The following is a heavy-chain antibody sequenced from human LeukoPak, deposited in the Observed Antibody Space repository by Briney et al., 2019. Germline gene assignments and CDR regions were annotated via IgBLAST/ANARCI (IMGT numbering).Heavy chain of an antibody. CDR1: GGSISSSSYY. CDR2: IYYSGST. CDR3: ARVSSGYYLNFDY. D-gene: IGHD3-22*01. J-gene: IGHJ4*02. V-gene: IGHV4-39*01. Sequence: KPSETLSLTCTVSGGSISSSSYYWGWIRQPPGKGLEWIGSIYYSGSTYYNPSLKSRVTISVDTSKNQFSLKLSSVTAADTAVYYCARVSSGYYLNFDYRGQGALVTVSS.